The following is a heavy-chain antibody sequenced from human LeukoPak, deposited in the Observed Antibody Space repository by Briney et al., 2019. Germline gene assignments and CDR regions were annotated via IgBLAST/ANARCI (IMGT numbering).Heavy chain of an antibody. CDR2: IYYSGST. V-gene: IGHV4-34*01. Sequence: SETLSLTCAVYGGSFSGYYWSWIRQPPGKGLGWIGSIYYSGSTYYNPSLKSRVTISVDTSKNQFSLKLSSVTAADTAVYYCARGRYYGSGSYSWFDPWGQGTLVTVSS. CDR1: GGSFSGYY. CDR3: ARGRYYGSGSYSWFDP. D-gene: IGHD3-10*01. J-gene: IGHJ5*02.